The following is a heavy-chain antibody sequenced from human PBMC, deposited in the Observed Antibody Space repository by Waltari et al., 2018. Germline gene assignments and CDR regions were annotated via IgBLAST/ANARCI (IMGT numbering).Heavy chain of an antibody. V-gene: IGHV1-69*08. D-gene: IGHD1-1*01. Sequence: QVQLVQSGAEVKKPGSSVKVSCKASGGTFSSYTISWVRQAPGQGLAWMGRIIPILGIENAGQKCQGRGTITADKYTSTAYMELSSLRAEDTAVYYCAREERSNDHYYYYYGMDVWGQGTTVTVSS. CDR3: AREERSNDHYYYYYGMDV. CDR2: IIPILGIE. J-gene: IGHJ6*02. CDR1: GGTFSSYT.